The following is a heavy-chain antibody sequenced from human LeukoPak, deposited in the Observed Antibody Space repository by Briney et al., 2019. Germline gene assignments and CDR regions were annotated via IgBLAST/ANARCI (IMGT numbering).Heavy chain of an antibody. CDR3: PGDRGEGYPVAFDI. J-gene: IGHJ3*02. CDR2: ISSSSSYI. D-gene: IGHD3-10*01. CDR1: GFAFNTAW. Sequence: GGSLRLSCAASGFAFNTAWMTWVRQAPGKGLEWVSAISSSSSYIYYADAVKGRFTISRDNAKNSLYLQMNSLRAEHTAVYYFPGDRGEGYPVAFDIRGQGTILTVSS. V-gene: IGHV3-21*01.